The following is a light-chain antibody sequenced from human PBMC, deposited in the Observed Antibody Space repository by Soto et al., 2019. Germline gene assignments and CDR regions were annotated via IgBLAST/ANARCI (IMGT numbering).Light chain of an antibody. CDR3: CSYAGSYIWV. CDR2: AVN. J-gene: IGLJ3*02. V-gene: IGLV2-11*01. CDR1: SRDVGDYNY. Sequence: QSALTQPRSVSGSPGQSVTISCTGTSRDVGDYNYVSWYQQHPGKAPKLLIYAVNMRPSGVPDRFSGSKSGNTASLTISGLPAEDEADYSCCSYAGSYIWVFGGGTKLTVL.